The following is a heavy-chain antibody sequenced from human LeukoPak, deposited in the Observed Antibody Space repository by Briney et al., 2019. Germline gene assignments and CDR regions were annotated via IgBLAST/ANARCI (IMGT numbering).Heavy chain of an antibody. CDR1: GYTFTDYY. D-gene: IGHD1-26*01. V-gene: IGHV1-2*04. J-gene: IGHJ4*02. CDR3: TRAHTVLLGAGGY. CDR2: INPNNGDT. Sequence: ASVKVSCKASGYTFTDYYIHWVRQAPGQGLEWMGWINPNNGDTNYAQKFQGWVTMTRDKSINTAYMELRRLTSDDTAVYFCTRAHTVLLGAGGYWGQGTLVTVSS.